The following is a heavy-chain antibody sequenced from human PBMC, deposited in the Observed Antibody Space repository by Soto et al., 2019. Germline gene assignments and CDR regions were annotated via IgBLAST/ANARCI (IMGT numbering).Heavy chain of an antibody. J-gene: IGHJ5*02. Sequence: PVGSLSLSCAASGFTFSSYAMSWVRQAPWKGLEWVSAISGSGGSTYYADSVKGRFTISRDNSKNTLYLQMNSLRAEDTAVYYCAGHPRLGGYCSSTSCYWGWFDPWGQGTLVTVSS. CDR3: AGHPRLGGYCSSTSCYWGWFDP. CDR2: ISGSGGST. CDR1: GFTFSSYA. D-gene: IGHD2-2*01. V-gene: IGHV3-23*01.